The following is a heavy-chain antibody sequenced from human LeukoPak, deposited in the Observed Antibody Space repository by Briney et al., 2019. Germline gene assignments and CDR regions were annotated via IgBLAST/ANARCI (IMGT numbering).Heavy chain of an antibody. J-gene: IGHJ4*02. CDR2: IKQDGSEK. CDR3: ARDWVPLGYCSGGSCYIGDY. D-gene: IGHD2-15*01. Sequence: GGSLRLSCAASGFTFSSYWMSWVRQAPGKGLEWVANIKQDGSEKYYVDSVKGRFTISRDNAKNSLYLQMNSLRAEDTAVYYCARDWVPLGYCSGGSCYIGDYWGQGTLVTVSS. V-gene: IGHV3-7*01. CDR1: GFTFSSYW.